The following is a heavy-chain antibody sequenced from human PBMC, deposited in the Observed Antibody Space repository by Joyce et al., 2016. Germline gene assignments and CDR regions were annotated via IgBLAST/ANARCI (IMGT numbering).Heavy chain of an antibody. D-gene: IGHD2-2*01. CDR2: ISAHNGNT. J-gene: IGHJ1*01. V-gene: IGHV1-18*01. Sequence: QVQLVQSGAEVKKPGASVKVSCKASGYNFSGYSISWVRQAPGQGLEWMGWISAHNGNTKDAQKLQGRVTMNTDTSTGTVYRELRSLRSDDTAVYYCAKGGIVAAAMGNVQHWGQGTLVTVSS. CDR3: AKGGIVAAAMGNVQH. CDR1: GYNFSGYS.